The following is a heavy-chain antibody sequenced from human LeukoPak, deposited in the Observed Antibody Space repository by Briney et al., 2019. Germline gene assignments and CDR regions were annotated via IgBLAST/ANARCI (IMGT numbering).Heavy chain of an antibody. D-gene: IGHD6-13*01. CDR1: GFTFRNYW. J-gene: IGHJ4*02. Sequence: GGSLRLSCAASGFTFRNYWMPWVRQAPGKGLLWVSRINSDGINTSYADSVKGRFTISRDNAKNTLNLQMNSLRVEDTAVYYCAKGGSWYRPTFFDYWGQGTLVTASS. V-gene: IGHV3-74*01. CDR2: INSDGINT. CDR3: AKGGSWYRPTFFDY.